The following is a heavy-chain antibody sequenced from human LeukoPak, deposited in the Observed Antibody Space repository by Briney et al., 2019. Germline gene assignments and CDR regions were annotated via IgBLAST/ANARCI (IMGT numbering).Heavy chain of an antibody. J-gene: IGHJ4*02. D-gene: IGHD5-24*01. Sequence: GESLKISCKGSGYSFTSYWIGWVRQMPGKGLEWMGIIYPGDSDTRYSPSFQGQVTISADKSISTAYLQWSSLKASDTAMYYCARLLFGRDGYNSFDCWGQGTLVTVSS. V-gene: IGHV5-51*01. CDR1: GYSFTSYW. CDR2: IYPGDSDT. CDR3: ARLLFGRDGYNSFDC.